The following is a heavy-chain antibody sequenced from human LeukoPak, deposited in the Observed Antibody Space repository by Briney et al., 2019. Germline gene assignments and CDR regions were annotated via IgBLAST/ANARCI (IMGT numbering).Heavy chain of an antibody. J-gene: IGHJ4*02. Sequence: PGRSLRLSCAASGFTFSSFSMHWVRQAPGKGLEWVAVISYDGSNKYYADSVKGRFTISRDNSKNTLYLQMNSLRAEDTAVYYCAKGTTAMVFFDYWGQGTLVTVSS. CDR1: GFTFSSFS. CDR2: ISYDGSNK. D-gene: IGHD5-18*01. CDR3: AKGTTAMVFFDY. V-gene: IGHV3-30*04.